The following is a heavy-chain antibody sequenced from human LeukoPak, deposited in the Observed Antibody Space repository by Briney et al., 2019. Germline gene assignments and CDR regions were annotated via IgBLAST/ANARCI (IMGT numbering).Heavy chain of an antibody. D-gene: IGHD3-22*01. V-gene: IGHV3-23*01. CDR1: GFTFDTYA. CDR3: AKDVGPPYYYDSSGYIDDAFDI. J-gene: IGHJ3*02. Sequence: GGSLRLSCAASGFTFDTYAMSCVRQAPGKGLEWVSTISGNGGVTYYADSVKGRFTISRDNSKNTLYLQMNSLRAEDTAVYYCAKDVGPPYYYDSSGYIDDAFDIWGQGTMVTVSS. CDR2: ISGNGGVT.